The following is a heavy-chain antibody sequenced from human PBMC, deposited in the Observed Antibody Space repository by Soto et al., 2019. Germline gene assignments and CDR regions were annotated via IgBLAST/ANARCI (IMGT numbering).Heavy chain of an antibody. CDR1: GFSLSTSGVG. D-gene: IGHD4-4*01. CDR2: IYWDDDK. V-gene: IGHV2-5*02. CDR3: ANRPTVTSSFDY. Sequence: QITLKESGPTLVKPTQTLTLTCTFSGFSLSTSGVGVGWIRQPPGKALEWLALIYWDDDKSYSPSLKSRLTITKDTSKNQVVLTMTNMDTVDTATYYCANRPTVTSSFDYWGQGTLVTVSS. J-gene: IGHJ4*02.